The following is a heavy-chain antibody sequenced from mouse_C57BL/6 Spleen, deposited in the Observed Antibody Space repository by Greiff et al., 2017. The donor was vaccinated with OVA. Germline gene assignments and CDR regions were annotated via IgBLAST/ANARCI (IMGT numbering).Heavy chain of an antibody. CDR2: IHPNSGST. CDR3: AREDYGTSRGFAY. CDR1: GYTFTSYW. D-gene: IGHD1-1*01. Sequence: QVQLQQPGAELVKPGASVKLSCKASGYTFTSYWMHWVKQRPGQGLEWIGMIHPNSGSTNYNEKFKSKATLTVDKSSSTAYMQLSSLTSEDSAVYYGAREDYGTSRGFAYWGQGTLVTVSA. J-gene: IGHJ3*01. V-gene: IGHV1-64*01.